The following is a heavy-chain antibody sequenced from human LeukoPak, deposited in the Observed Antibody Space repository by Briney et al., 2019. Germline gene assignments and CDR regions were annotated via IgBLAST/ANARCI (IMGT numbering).Heavy chain of an antibody. V-gene: IGHV3-48*01. CDR2: ITGSRGPI. Sequence: AGGSLRLSCVVSGFTFNRCWMNWIRQAPGKGLEWISYITGSRGPIYYADSVKGRFTISRDNANNSLFLHMNSLRAEDTAVYYCARDLSVVTPEGFDSWGQGTLVTVSS. J-gene: IGHJ4*02. CDR3: ARDLSVVTPEGFDS. CDR1: GFTFNRCW. D-gene: IGHD4-23*01.